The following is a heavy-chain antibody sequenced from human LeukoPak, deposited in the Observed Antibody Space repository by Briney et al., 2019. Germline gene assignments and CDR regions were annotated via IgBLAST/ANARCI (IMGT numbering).Heavy chain of an antibody. Sequence: PGGSLRLSCAASGFTFSSCSMNWVRQAPGKGLEWVSSISSSSSYIYYADSVKGRFTISRDNAKNSLYLQMNSLRAEDTAVYYCARGVGIAVAGVFDYWGQGTLVTDSS. D-gene: IGHD6-19*01. CDR3: ARGVGIAVAGVFDY. CDR2: ISSSSSYI. J-gene: IGHJ4*02. CDR1: GFTFSSCS. V-gene: IGHV3-21*01.